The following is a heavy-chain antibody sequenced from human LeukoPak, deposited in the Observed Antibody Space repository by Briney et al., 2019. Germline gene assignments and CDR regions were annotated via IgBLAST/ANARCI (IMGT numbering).Heavy chain of an antibody. CDR2: IHYTGIT. CDR3: ARASYYDITSLGY. V-gene: IGHV4-59*01. D-gene: IGHD3-22*01. CDR1: GGSISSFF. J-gene: IGHJ4*02. Sequence: SETLSLTCSVSGGSISSFFWSWIRQPPGKGLEWIGYIHYTGITNYNPSLKSRLTMSVDTSKNQFSLRLTSVTAADTAMYYCARASYYDITSLGYWGQGTLVTVSS.